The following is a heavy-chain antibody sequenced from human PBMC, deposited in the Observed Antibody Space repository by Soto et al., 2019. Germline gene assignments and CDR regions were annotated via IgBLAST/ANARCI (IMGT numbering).Heavy chain of an antibody. D-gene: IGHD2-21*02. CDR3: VVTATPDDAFDI. CDR1: GGTFSSYA. CDR2: IIPIFGTA. V-gene: IGHV1-69*13. J-gene: IGHJ3*02. Sequence: SAKVSCKASGGTFSSYAISWVRQAPGQGLEWMGGIIPIFGTANYAQKFQGRVTITADESTSTAYMELSSLRSEDTAVYYCVVTATPDDAFDIWGQGTMVTVSS.